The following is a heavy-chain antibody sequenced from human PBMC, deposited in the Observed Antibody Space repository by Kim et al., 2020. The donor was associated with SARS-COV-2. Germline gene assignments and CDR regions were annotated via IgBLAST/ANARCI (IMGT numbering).Heavy chain of an antibody. CDR2: ISYDGSNK. Sequence: GGSLRLSCAASGFTFSSYGMHWVRQAPGKGLEWVAVISYDGSNKYYADSVKGRFTISRDNSKNTLYLQMNSLRAEDTAVYYCARDRKFGFNYYYYGMDVWGHGTTVTVSS. V-gene: IGHV3-33*05. D-gene: IGHD3-10*01. CDR1: GFTFSSYG. J-gene: IGHJ6*02. CDR3: ARDRKFGFNYYYYGMDV.